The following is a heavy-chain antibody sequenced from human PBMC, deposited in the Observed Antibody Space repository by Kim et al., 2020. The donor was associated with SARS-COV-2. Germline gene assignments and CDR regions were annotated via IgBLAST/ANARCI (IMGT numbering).Heavy chain of an antibody. CDR2: IYHSGST. CDR3: ARDVIVGATDGNY. V-gene: IGHV4-38-2*02. Sequence: SETLSLTCTVSGYSISSGYYWGWIRQPPGKGLEWIGSIYHSGSTYYNPSLKSRVTISVDTSKNQFSLKLSSVTAADTAVYYCARDVIVGATDGNYWGQGTLVTVSS. D-gene: IGHD1-26*01. J-gene: IGHJ4*02. CDR1: GYSISSGYY.